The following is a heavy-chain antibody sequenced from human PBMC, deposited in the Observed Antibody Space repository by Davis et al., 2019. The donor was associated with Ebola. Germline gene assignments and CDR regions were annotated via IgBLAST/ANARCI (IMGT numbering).Heavy chain of an antibody. Sequence: ASVKVSCKASGGTFSSYAISWVRQAPGQGLEWMGIINPSGGSTSYAQKFQGRVTMTRNTSISTAYMELSSLRSEDTAVYYCARGRGSSSYNWFDPWGQGTLVTVSS. V-gene: IGHV1-8*02. CDR2: INPSGGST. CDR3: ARGRGSSSYNWFDP. J-gene: IGHJ5*02. CDR1: GGTFSSYA. D-gene: IGHD6-6*01.